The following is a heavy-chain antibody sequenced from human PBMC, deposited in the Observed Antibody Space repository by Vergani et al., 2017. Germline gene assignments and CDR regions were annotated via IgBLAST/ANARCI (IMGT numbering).Heavy chain of an antibody. D-gene: IGHD3-10*01. CDR1: GGSISSYY. CDR2: IYYSGST. CDR3: ASQTMVRGVNWFDP. V-gene: IGHV4-59*01. J-gene: IGHJ5*02. Sequence: QVQLQESGPGLVKPSETLSLTCTVSGGSISSYYWSLIRQPPGKGLEWIGYIYYSGSTNYNPSLKSRVTISVDTSKNQFSLKLSSVTAADTAVYYCASQTMVRGVNWFDPWGQGTLVTVSS.